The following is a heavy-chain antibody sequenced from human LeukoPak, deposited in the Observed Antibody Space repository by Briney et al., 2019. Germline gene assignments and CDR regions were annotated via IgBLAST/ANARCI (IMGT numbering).Heavy chain of an antibody. J-gene: IGHJ4*02. V-gene: IGHV1-18*01. CDR2: ISAYNGNT. CDR1: GGTFSSYA. CDR3: ARGGSGYSYGDFDY. D-gene: IGHD5-18*01. Sequence: ASVKVSCKASGGTFSSYAISWVRQAPGQGLEWMGWISAYNGNTNYAQKLQGRVTMTTDTSTSTAYMELRSLRSDDTAVYYCARGGSGYSYGDFDYWGQGTLVTVSS.